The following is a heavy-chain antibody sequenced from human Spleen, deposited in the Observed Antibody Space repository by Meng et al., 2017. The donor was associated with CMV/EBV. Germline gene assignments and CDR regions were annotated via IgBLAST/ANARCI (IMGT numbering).Heavy chain of an antibody. CDR1: GFTFNNYA. CDR2: ISGSGNSR. CDR3: ARTSSTSCYLGSGWRLCDAFDI. J-gene: IGHJ3*02. Sequence: GESLKISCEASGFTFNNYALSWVRQTPGRGLQWVSVISGSGNSRYYADSVKGRFTISRDNAKNSLYLQMNSLRAEDTAVYYCARTSSTSCYLGSGWRLCDAFDIWGQGTMVTVSS. V-gene: IGHV3-23*01. D-gene: IGHD2-2*01.